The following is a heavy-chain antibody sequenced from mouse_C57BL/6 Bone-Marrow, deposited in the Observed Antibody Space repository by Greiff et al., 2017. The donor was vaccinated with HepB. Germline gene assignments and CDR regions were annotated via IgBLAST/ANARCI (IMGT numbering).Heavy chain of an antibody. J-gene: IGHJ3*01. D-gene: IGHD2-3*01. CDR1: GFNIKDDY. CDR3: TTFDGYYVAY. CDR2: IDPENGDT. Sequence: EVQLQQSGAELVRPGASVKLSCTASGFNIKDDYMHWVKQRPEQGLEWIGWIDPENGDTEYASKFQGKATITADTPSNTAYLQLSSLTSEDTAVYYCTTFDGYYVAYWGQGTLVTVSA. V-gene: IGHV14-4*01.